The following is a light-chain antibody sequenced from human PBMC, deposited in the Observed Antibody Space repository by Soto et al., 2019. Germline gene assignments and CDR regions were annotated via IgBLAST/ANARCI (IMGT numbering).Light chain of an antibody. V-gene: IGKV1-39*01. CDR1: QSISNY. Sequence: DIQMTQSPSSLSGSVVGRFTITFLASQSISNYLNWYQQKPGKAPKFLISAASSLQSGVPSRFSGSGSGTDFTLTISNLQPEDFATYYCQQSYSSSFTFGPGTKVDIK. CDR3: QQSYSSSFT. CDR2: AAS. J-gene: IGKJ3*01.